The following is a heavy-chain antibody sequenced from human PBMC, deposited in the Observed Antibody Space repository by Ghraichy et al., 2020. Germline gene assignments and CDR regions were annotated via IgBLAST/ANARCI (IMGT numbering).Heavy chain of an antibody. CDR1: GGSISSYY. CDR3: ARDWLSLGKYYYDSSGYY. CDR2: IYTSGST. Sequence: SETLSLTCTVSGGSISSYYWSWIRQPAGKGLEWIGRIYTSGSTNYNPSLKSRVTMSVDTSKNQFSLKLSSVTAADTAVYYCARDWLSLGKYYYDSSGYYWGQGTLVTVSS. V-gene: IGHV4-4*07. D-gene: IGHD3-22*01. J-gene: IGHJ4*02.